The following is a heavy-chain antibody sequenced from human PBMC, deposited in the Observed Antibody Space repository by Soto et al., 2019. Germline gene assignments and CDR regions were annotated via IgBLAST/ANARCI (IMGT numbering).Heavy chain of an antibody. J-gene: IGHJ6*03. CDR3: ARALDPDYYYYYMDV. Sequence: GGSLRLSCAASGFTFSDYYMSWIRQAPGKGLEWVSYISSSGSTIYYADSVKGRFTISRDNAKNSLYLQMNSLRAEDTAVYYCARALDPDYYYYYMDVWGKGTTVTVSS. CDR2: ISSSGSTI. V-gene: IGHV3-11*01. CDR1: GFTFSDYY.